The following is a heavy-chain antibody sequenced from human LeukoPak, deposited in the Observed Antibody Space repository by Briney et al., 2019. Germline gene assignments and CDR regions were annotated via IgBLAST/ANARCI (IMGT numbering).Heavy chain of an antibody. CDR3: ARGGTTGTTWWFDP. Sequence: SETLSLTCTVSGGSISSSSYYWGWIRQPPGKGLEWIGSIYYSGSTYYNPSLKSRVTISVDTSKNQFSLQLNSVTPEDTAVYYCARGGTTGTTWWFDPWGQGTLVTVSS. CDR1: GGSISSSSYY. CDR2: IYYSGST. J-gene: IGHJ5*02. V-gene: IGHV4-39*07. D-gene: IGHD1-1*01.